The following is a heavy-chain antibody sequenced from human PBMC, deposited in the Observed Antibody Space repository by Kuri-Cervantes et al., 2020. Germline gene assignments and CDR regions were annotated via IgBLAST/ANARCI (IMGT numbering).Heavy chain of an antibody. J-gene: IGHJ4*02. CDR3: ARGLAPTTVVTPSGFDY. CDR2: ISAYNGNT. V-gene: IGHV1-18*01. Sequence: ASVKVSCKASGGTFSSYAISWVRQAPGQGLEWMGWISAYNGNTNYAQKLQGRVAMTTDTSTSTAHMELRSLRSDDTAVYYCARGLAPTTVVTPSGFDYWGQGTLVTVSS. CDR1: GGTFSSYA. D-gene: IGHD4-23*01.